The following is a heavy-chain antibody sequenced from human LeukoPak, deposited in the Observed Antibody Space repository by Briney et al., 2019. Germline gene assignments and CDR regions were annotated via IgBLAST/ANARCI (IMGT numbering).Heavy chain of an antibody. Sequence: PGGSLKLSCVASGFSISPFWMAWVRQVPGKGLEWVANIRGDGSRLHYLDSVKGRFTISRDNAKDSLYLQMSNLRAEDTSVYYCARDQAYYDSSGSLAYWGQGTLVIVSS. CDR3: ARDQAYYDSSGSLAY. J-gene: IGHJ4*02. CDR2: IRGDGSRL. CDR1: GFSISPFW. D-gene: IGHD3-22*01. V-gene: IGHV3-7*01.